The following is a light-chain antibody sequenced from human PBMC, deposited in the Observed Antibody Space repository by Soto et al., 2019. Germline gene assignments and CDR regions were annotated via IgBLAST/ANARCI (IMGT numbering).Light chain of an antibody. CDR2: EVS. J-gene: IGLJ1*01. V-gene: IGLV2-14*01. CDR3: TSYSTSNSYV. Sequence: QSALTQPASVSGSPGQSITISCTGSSSDVGGYNFVSWYQQHPSKAPKLMIYEVSNRPSGVSNRFSGSKSGNTASLTISGLQAEDEADYYCTSYSTSNSYVFGAGTTVTVL. CDR1: SSDVGGYNF.